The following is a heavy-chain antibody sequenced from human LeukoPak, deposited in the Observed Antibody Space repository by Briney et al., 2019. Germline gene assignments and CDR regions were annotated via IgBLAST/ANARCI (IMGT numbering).Heavy chain of an antibody. Sequence: GASVKVSCKASGYTFPSYGITWVRQAPGQGLDWMGWITTYNGNTNYAQNLQGRVTMTTDTSTSTAYMELRSLRSDDTAVYYCARVGPYRAGYFDYWGQGTLVTVSS. CDR3: ARVGPYRAGYFDY. CDR2: ITTYNGNT. D-gene: IGHD3-16*01. V-gene: IGHV1-18*01. J-gene: IGHJ4*02. CDR1: GYTFPSYG.